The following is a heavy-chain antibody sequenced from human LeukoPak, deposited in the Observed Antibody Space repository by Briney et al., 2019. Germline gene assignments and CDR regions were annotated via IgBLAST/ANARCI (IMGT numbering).Heavy chain of an antibody. V-gene: IGHV3-48*04. D-gene: IGHD3-10*01. CDR3: ARVRGPTLKTCYMDV. CDR2: ISDRSSTI. J-gene: IGHJ6*03. Sequence: GGSLRLSCAASGFTFTEYSIIWVRQAPGKGLEWVSFISDISDRSSTIHYAGSVKGRFTISRDNAERSVYLQMNSLRADDTAVYYCARVRGPTLKTCYMDVWGTGTTVTVSS. CDR1: GFTFTEYS.